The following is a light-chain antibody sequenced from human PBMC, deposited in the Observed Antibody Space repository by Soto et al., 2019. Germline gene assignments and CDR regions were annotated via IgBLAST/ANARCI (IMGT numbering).Light chain of an antibody. Sequence: DIQMTQSPSTLSASVGDRVTITCRASQSISTWLAWYQQKPGKAPNLLIFGASSLESGVPSRFSGSGSGTEFTLTISSLQPDDFATYHCQQYDNYPLSFGGGTKVDIK. V-gene: IGKV1-5*01. CDR3: QQYDNYPLS. J-gene: IGKJ4*01. CDR2: GAS. CDR1: QSISTW.